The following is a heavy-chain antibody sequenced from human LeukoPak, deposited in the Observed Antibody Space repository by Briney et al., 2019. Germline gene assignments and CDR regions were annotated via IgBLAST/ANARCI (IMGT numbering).Heavy chain of an antibody. CDR3: AREGGLMVRGVLRYGMDV. V-gene: IGHV4-61*02. CDR2: IYTSGST. J-gene: IGHJ6*02. D-gene: IGHD3-10*01. Sequence: PSQTLSLTCTVSGGSISSGSYYWSWIRQPAGKGLEWIGRIYTSGSTNYNPSLKSRVTISVDTSKNQFSLKLSSVIAADTAVYYCAREGGLMVRGVLRYGMDVWGQGTTVTVSS. CDR1: GGSISSGSYY.